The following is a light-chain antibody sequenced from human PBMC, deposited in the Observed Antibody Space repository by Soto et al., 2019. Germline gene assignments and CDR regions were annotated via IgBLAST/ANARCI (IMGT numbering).Light chain of an antibody. CDR2: DVS. Sequence: QSALTQPASVSGSPGQSITISCTGTSSDVGGYNYVSWYQQHPGKAPKLMNYDVSNRPSGVSNRFSGSKSGNTASLTISGLQAEDEADYYCTSFTSGSTPYVFGTGTKVTVL. J-gene: IGLJ1*01. CDR1: SSDVGGYNY. CDR3: TSFTSGSTPYV. V-gene: IGLV2-14*01.